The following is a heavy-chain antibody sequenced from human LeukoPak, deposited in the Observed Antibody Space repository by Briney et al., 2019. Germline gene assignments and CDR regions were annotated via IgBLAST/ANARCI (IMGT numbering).Heavy chain of an antibody. CDR3: MNHHGY. D-gene: IGHD1-14*01. CDR2: ILPGGKES. V-gene: IGHV3-7*01. J-gene: IGHJ4*02. Sequence: GGSPRLSCVVSGYSFSTNMMIGVRQAPGKGLEWVATILPGGKESYRVESVKGRFTVSRDNAKNSLFLQMNSLRADDTAAYYCMNHHGYWGQGTLVTVSS. CDR1: GYSFSTNM.